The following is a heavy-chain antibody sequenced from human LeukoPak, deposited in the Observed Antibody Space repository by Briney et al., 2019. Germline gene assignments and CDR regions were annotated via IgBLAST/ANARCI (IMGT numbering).Heavy chain of an antibody. CDR1: GYTFTGYY. D-gene: IGHD2-2*02. CDR2: INPNSGGT. CDR3: ARTAAIKPTYYYYGMDV. Sequence: GASVRVSCKASGYTFTGYYMHWVRQAPGQGLEWMGWINPNSGGTNYAQKFQGRVTTTRDTSISTAYMELSRLRSDDTAVYYCARTAAIKPTYYYYGMDVWGQGTTVTVSS. V-gene: IGHV1-2*02. J-gene: IGHJ6*02.